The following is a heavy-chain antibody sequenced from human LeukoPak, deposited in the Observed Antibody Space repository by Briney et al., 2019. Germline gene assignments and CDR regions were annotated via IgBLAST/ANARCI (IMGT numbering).Heavy chain of an antibody. CDR1: GYVFIRHW. J-gene: IGHJ6*03. CDR3: ARQNHYYYYMVV. V-gene: IGHV5-51*01. CDR2: IHPEDSYS. Sequence: GESLKISCNASGYVFIRHWIGWVRQVPGKGLEWMGVIHPEDSYSRYNAAFQGQATLSVDESTSTAYLQLSSLKASDTAIYYCARQNHYYYYMVVWGRGTTVTVSS.